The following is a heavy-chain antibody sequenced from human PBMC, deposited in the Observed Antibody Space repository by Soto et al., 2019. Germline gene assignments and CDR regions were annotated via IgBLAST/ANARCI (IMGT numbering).Heavy chain of an antibody. CDR2: IIPIFGTA. D-gene: IGHD2-8*01. CDR3: ALDGVWEGYYYYGMDV. CDR1: GGTFSSYA. Sequence: ASVKVSCKASGGTFSSYAISWVRQAPGQGLEWMGGIIPIFGTANYAQKFQGRVTITADESTSTAYMELSSLRSEDTAVYYCALDGVWEGYYYYGMDVWGQGTTVTVS. J-gene: IGHJ6*02. V-gene: IGHV1-69*13.